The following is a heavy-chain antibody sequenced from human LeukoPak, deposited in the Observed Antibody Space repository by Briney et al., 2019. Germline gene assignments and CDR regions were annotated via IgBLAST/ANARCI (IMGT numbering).Heavy chain of an antibody. CDR2: IYYSGST. J-gene: IGHJ4*02. CDR3: ATQRRIVATTYFDY. D-gene: IGHD5-12*01. CDR1: GGSISSGDYY. V-gene: IGHV4-39*07. Sequence: SQTLSLTCTVSGGSISSGDYYWSWIRQPPGKGLEWIGSIYYSGSTNYNPSLKSRVTISVDTSKNQFSLKLSSVTAADTAVYYCATQRRIVATTYFDYWGQGTLVTVSS.